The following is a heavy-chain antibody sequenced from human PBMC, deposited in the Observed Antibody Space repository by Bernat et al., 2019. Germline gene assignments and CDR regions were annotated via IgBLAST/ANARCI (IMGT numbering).Heavy chain of an antibody. CDR1: GFTFNNHW. D-gene: IGHD3-22*01. CDR3: AREGLGFDY. Sequence: EVQLVESGGDLVQPGGSLRLSCAASGFTFNNHWMHWVRQAPGKGLVWVSRINEDGSEKHYADSVKGRFTISRDNAKNTLYLQMNSLRAEDTAVYYCAREGLGFDYWGQGTLVTVSS. V-gene: IGHV3-74*01. CDR2: INEDGSEK. J-gene: IGHJ4*02.